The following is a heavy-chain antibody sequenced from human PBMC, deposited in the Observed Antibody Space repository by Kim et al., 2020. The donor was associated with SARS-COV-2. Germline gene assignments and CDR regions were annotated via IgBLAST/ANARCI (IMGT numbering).Heavy chain of an antibody. CDR2: IWYDGSNK. V-gene: IGHV3-33*01. J-gene: IGHJ6*02. CDR1: GFTFSSYG. Sequence: GGSLRLSCAASGFTFSSYGMHWVRQAPGKGLEWVAVIWYDGSNKYYADSVKGRFTISRDNSKNTLYLQMNSLRAEDTAVYYCARDRLGYCSGGSCPGSFGYYYGMDVWGQGTTVTVSS. CDR3: ARDRLGYCSGGSCPGSFGYYYGMDV. D-gene: IGHD2-15*01.